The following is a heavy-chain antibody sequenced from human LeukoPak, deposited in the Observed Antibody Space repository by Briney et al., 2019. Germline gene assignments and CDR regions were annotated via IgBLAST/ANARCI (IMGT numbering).Heavy chain of an antibody. CDR1: GFTFSSYA. J-gene: IGHJ4*02. D-gene: IGHD6-19*01. CDR2: ISASGGST. V-gene: IGHV3-23*01. CDR3: ARDTLSGWYVVDY. Sequence: PGGSLRLSCAASGFTFSSYAMSWVRQAPGKGLEWVSAISASGGSTYYADSVKGRFTISRDNSKNSLYLQMNSLRDEDTAVYYCARDTLSGWYVVDYWGQGTLVTVSS.